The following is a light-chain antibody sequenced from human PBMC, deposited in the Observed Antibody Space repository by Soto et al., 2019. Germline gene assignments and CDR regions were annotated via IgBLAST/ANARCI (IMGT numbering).Light chain of an antibody. Sequence: QSMLTQQPSASGTPGQTVTISCSGSTSNIGINTVNWYQQLPGAAPRVLMYSNNQRASGVPDRLSGSKSGNSASLAISGLQSEDEADYYCSAWDDSLNGWVFGGGTKLTVL. CDR1: TSNIGINT. J-gene: IGLJ3*02. CDR2: SNN. V-gene: IGLV1-44*01. CDR3: SAWDDSLNGWV.